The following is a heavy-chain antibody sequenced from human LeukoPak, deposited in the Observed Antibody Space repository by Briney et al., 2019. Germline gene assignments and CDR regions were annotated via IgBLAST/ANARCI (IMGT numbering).Heavy chain of an antibody. CDR3: AKDSPPGWGLFDY. D-gene: IGHD6-19*01. J-gene: IGHJ4*02. CDR2: ISYDGSNK. Sequence: GGSLGLSCAASGFTFSSYAMHWVRQAPGKGLEWVAVISYDGSNKYYADSVKGRFTISRDNSKNTLYLQMNNVRAEDTAVYYCAKDSPPGWGLFDYWGQGTLVTVSS. CDR1: GFTFSSYA. V-gene: IGHV3-30*04.